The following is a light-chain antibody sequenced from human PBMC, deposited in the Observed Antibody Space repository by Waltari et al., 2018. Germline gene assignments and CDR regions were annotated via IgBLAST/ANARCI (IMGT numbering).Light chain of an antibody. V-gene: IGKV3-20*01. CDR3: QQYSQSPIT. Sequence: EIVLTQSPGTLSLSPGERATLSCRASQSVTSTYLAWYQRKPGRSPRPLFHGASSRAPGVPDRFSGGGSATDFTLTITRLEPEDFAVYYCQQYSQSPITFGQGTRLDNK. CDR2: GAS. CDR1: QSVTSTY. J-gene: IGKJ5*01.